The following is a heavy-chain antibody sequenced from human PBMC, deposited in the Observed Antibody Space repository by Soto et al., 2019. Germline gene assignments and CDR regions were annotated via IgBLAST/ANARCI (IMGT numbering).Heavy chain of an antibody. J-gene: IGHJ6*02. CDR2: IDHSGST. Sequence: QLQLLESGPGLVKPSETLSLTCTVSGGSISSSTYYWGWIRQPPGQGLDWIGSIDHSGSTFYNPSIRSRVTVSGGTSKNQDTLELRSVTAADTVVYYCGRHGDGGGSGNCRASDGMDVWGQGTTVTVSS. D-gene: IGHD3-10*01. V-gene: IGHV4-39*01. CDR3: GRHGDGGGSGNCRASDGMDV. CDR1: GGSISSSTYY.